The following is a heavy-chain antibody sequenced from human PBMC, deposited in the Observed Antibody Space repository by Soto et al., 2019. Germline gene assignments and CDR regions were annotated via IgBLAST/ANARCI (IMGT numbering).Heavy chain of an antibody. CDR2: IIPIFGTA. D-gene: IGHD2-2*01. CDR3: AREGGCISTSCYYYYYGMDV. V-gene: IGHV1-69*12. CDR1: GGTFSSYA. J-gene: IGHJ6*02. Sequence: QVQLVQSGAEVKKPGSSVKVSCKASGGTFSSYAISWVRQAPGQGLEWMGGIIPIFGTANYAQKFQGRVTITAEESTSTAYMELSSLRSEDTAVYYCAREGGCISTSCYYYYYGMDVWGQGTTVTVSS.